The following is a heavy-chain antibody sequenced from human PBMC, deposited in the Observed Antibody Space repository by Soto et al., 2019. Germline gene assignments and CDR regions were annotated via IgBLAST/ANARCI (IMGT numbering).Heavy chain of an antibody. J-gene: IGHJ4*02. CDR3: ARQSAPTRSSCGEVDS. D-gene: IGHD3-3*02. V-gene: IGHV4-39*01. CDR2: IYYSGSN. CDR1: GGSMSSRSYY. Sequence: QVQLQESGPGLVKPSETLALTCTVSGGSMSSRSYYWGWIRQPPGKGVAWIGTIYYSGSNHYNPSRKRLLTIAIATPNNHSTMKPSSVTAADTAGYYCARQSAPTRSSCGEVDSWGQGALVAVSS.